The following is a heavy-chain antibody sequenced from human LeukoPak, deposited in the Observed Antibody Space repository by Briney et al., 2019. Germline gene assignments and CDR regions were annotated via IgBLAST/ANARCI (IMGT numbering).Heavy chain of an antibody. Sequence: SQTLSLTCTVSGGSISSGGYYWSWIRQHPGKGLEWIGYIYYSGSTYYNPSLKSRVTISVDTSKNQFSLKLSPVTAADTAVYYCAADTAMAYFDYWGQGTLVTVSS. V-gene: IGHV4-31*03. J-gene: IGHJ4*02. D-gene: IGHD5-18*01. CDR3: AADTAMAYFDY. CDR2: IYYSGST. CDR1: GGSISSGGYY.